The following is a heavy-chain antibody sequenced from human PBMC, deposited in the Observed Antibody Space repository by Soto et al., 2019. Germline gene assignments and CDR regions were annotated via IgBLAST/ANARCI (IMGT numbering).Heavy chain of an antibody. J-gene: IGHJ6*03. CDR2: ISGSGGST. D-gene: IGHD3-3*01. CDR3: AKEGDFWSGYYTGNYYYYMDV. Sequence: PGGSLRLSCAASGFTFSSYAMSWVRQAPGKGLEWVSAISGSGGSTYYADSVKGRFTISRDNSKNTLYLQMNSLRAEDTAVYYCAKEGDFWSGYYTGNYYYYMDVWGKGTTVTVSS. CDR1: GFTFSSYA. V-gene: IGHV3-23*01.